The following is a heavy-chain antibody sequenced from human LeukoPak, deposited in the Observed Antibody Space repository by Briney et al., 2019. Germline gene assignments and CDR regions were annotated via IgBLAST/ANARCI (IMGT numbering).Heavy chain of an antibody. J-gene: IGHJ4*02. D-gene: IGHD3-16*02. CDR2: MNPNSGNT. CDR1: GYTFTSYD. Sequence: ASVKVSCKASGYTFTSYDINWVRQATGQGLEWMGWMNPNSGNTGYAQKFQGRVTTTRNTSISTAYMELSSLRSEDTAVYYCARSPRNYDYVWGSYRLFDYWGQGTLVTVSS. V-gene: IGHV1-8*03. CDR3: ARSPRNYDYVWGSYRLFDY.